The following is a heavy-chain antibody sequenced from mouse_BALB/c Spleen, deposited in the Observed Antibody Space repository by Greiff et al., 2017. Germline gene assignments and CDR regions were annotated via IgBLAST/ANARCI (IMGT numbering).Heavy chain of an antibody. Sequence: EVQGVESGAELVRPGALVKLSCKASGFNIKDYYMHWVKQRPEQGLEWIGWIDPENGNTIYDPKFQGKASITADTSSNTAYLQLSSLTSEDTAVYYCARSLTGSYWYFDVWGAGTTVTVSS. D-gene: IGHD4-1*01. CDR3: ARSLTGSYWYFDV. CDR2: IDPENGNT. V-gene: IGHV14-1*02. J-gene: IGHJ1*01. CDR1: GFNIKDYY.